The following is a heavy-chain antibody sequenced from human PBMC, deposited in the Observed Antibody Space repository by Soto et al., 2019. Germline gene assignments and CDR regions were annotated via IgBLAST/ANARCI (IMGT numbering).Heavy chain of an antibody. D-gene: IGHD3-10*01. Sequence: PSETLSLTSAVYGGSSSGYYWSWIRQPPGKGLEWIGEINHSGSTNYNTSLKSRVPIPLATPQNQLTLKLTSVTAAATAVYYCARGVPGITNLSVVPGSGYYYYYVMDFWGKGTTVTVSS. J-gene: IGHJ6*04. V-gene: IGHV4-34*01. CDR3: ARGVPGITNLSVVPGSGYYYYYVMDF. CDR1: GGSSSGYY. CDR2: INHSGST.